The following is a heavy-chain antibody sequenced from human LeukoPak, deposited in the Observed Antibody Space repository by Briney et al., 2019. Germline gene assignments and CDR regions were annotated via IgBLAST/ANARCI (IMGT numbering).Heavy chain of an antibody. CDR3: ARRYCSSTNCHDAFDI. Sequence: PSETLSLTCTVSGGSISSYYWSWIRQPPGKGLEWIGYIYYSGSTNYNPSLRSRVTISVDTSKNQFSLKLNSVTAADTAVYYCARRYCSSTNCHDAFDIWGQGTMVTVSS. CDR2: IYYSGST. D-gene: IGHD2-2*01. CDR1: GGSISSYY. V-gene: IGHV4-59*08. J-gene: IGHJ3*02.